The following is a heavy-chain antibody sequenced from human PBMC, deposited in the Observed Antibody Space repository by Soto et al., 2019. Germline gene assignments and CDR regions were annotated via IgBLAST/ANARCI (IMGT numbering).Heavy chain of an antibody. CDR2: IYYSGST. J-gene: IGHJ4*02. Sequence: SETLSLTCTVSGGSVSSGSYYWSWIRQPPGKGLEWIGYIYYSGSTNYNPSLKSRVTISVDTSKNQFSLKLSSVTAADTAVYYYARRDYYGSGSYYNLGPADYWGQGTLVTVSS. D-gene: IGHD3-10*01. CDR3: ARRDYYGSGSYYNLGPADY. V-gene: IGHV4-61*01. CDR1: GGSVSSGSYY.